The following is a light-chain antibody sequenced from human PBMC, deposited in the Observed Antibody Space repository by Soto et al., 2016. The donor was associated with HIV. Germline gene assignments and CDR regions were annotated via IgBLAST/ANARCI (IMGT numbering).Light chain of an antibody. Sequence: SYELTQPPSVSVSPGQTANITCSGGKLGDKYASWYQQKSGQSPTLVIYQDRKRPSGIPERFSGSNSGNTATLTISGTQAMDEADYFCQAWDSTTEVYVFGTGTKVTVL. J-gene: IGLJ1*01. CDR3: QAWDSTTEVYV. CDR2: QDR. V-gene: IGLV3-1*01. CDR1: KLGDKY.